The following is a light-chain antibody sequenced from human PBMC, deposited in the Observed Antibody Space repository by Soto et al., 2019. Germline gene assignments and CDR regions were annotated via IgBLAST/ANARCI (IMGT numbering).Light chain of an antibody. J-gene: IGKJ3*01. Sequence: EIVLTQSPATLSLSPGERATLSCRASQTGNNYLAGFQQKPGQAPRLLIYDASKTATGIPARFSGSGSGTDFMLTSRSLEPEDFAIYYCQHRRDWSLTFGPGTKVDIK. CDR1: QTGNNY. V-gene: IGKV3-11*01. CDR2: DAS. CDR3: QHRRDWSLT.